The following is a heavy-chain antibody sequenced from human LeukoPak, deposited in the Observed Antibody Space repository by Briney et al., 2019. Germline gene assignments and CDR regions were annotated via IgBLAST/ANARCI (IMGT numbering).Heavy chain of an antibody. J-gene: IGHJ4*02. D-gene: IGHD2-15*01. CDR3: ARGYCSGGSCYSFDY. Sequence: SETLSLTCTVSGVSISSSNSYWGWIRQPPGKGLEWIGSIYYSGNTYYNASLKSQVSISIDTSKNQFSLRLTSVTAADTAVYYCARGYCSGGSCYSFDYWGQGTLVTVSS. CDR2: IYYSGNT. V-gene: IGHV4-39*01. CDR1: GVSISSSNSY.